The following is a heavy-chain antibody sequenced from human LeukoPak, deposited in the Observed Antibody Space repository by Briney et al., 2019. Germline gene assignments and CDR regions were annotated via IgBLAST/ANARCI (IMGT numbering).Heavy chain of an antibody. V-gene: IGHV4-59*01. Sequence: PSETLSLTCTVSGGSISSYYWSWIRQPPGKGLEWIGYIYSSGSTNYNPSLKSRVTISVDTSNNQFSLKLSSVTAADTAVYYCARVLPNYYDSSGYYYISYYFDYWGQGTLVTVSS. CDR3: ARVLPNYYDSSGYYYISYYFDY. D-gene: IGHD3-22*01. CDR2: IYSSGST. J-gene: IGHJ4*02. CDR1: GGSISSYY.